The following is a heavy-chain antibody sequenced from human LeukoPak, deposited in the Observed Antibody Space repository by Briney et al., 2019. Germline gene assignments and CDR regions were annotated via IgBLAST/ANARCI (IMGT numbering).Heavy chain of an antibody. Sequence: GGSLRLSCVASGVTFSSHSMHWVRQAPGKGLVWVSGISNDGTSTTYADSVKGRFTISGDNAKNTLYLQMHSLRAEDTAVYSCARGWFGPDSCGQGTLVTVSS. CDR2: ISNDGTST. CDR3: ARGWFGPDS. D-gene: IGHD3-10*01. CDR1: GVTFSSHS. V-gene: IGHV3-74*01. J-gene: IGHJ5*01.